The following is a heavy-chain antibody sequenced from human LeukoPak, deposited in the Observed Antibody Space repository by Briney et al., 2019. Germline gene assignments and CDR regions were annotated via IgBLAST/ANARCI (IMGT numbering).Heavy chain of an antibody. CDR1: GFIFNNYA. V-gene: IGHV3-9*01. J-gene: IGHJ4*02. D-gene: IGHD6-19*01. Sequence: GGSLRLSCAGSGFIFNNYAMNWVRQPRGKGLEWVSGISWNSGTIDYADSVRGRFTISRDNAKNSLYLQMDSLRVEDTAFYYCAKDNRRHYTSGPNPDSLHWGQGALVTVSS. CDR2: ISWNSGTI. CDR3: AKDNRRHYTSGPNPDSLH.